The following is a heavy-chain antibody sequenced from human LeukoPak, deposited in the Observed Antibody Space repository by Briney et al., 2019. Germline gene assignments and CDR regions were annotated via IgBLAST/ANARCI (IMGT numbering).Heavy chain of an antibody. CDR3: ARKNYYYYGMDV. Sequence: ASVKVSCKASGYTFTGYYMHWVRQAPGQGLEWMGWINPNSGGTNYAQKFQGRVTMTRDTSISTAYMELSRLRSEDTAVYYCARKNYYYYGMDVWGQGTTVTVSS. V-gene: IGHV1-2*02. CDR1: GYTFTGYY. CDR2: INPNSGGT. J-gene: IGHJ6*02.